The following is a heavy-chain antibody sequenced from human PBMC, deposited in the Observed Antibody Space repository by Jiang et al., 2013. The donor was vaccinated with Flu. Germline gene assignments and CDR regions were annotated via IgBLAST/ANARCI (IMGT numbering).Heavy chain of an antibody. CDR1: FSSYS. J-gene: IGHJ4*02. CDR3: ARDLRREPIVVAYTPAVY. Sequence: FSSYSMNWVRQAPGKGLEWVSSISSSSSYIYYADSVKGRFTISRDNAKNSLYLQMNSLRAEDTAVYYCARDLRREPIVVAYTPAVYWGQGTLVTVSS. CDR2: ISSSSSYI. V-gene: IGHV3-21*01. D-gene: IGHD3-22*01.